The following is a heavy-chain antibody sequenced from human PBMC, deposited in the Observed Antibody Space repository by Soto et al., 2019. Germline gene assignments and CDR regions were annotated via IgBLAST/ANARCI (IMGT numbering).Heavy chain of an antibody. Sequence: QVQLVQSGAEVKKPGSSVKVSCKASGGTFSSYAISWVRQAPGQGLEWMGGIIPIFGTANYAQKFQGRVTITADESTSTAYMELSSLRSEDTAVYYCARDTDFYGSGSSYYYGMDVWGQGTTVTVSS. CDR1: GGTFSSYA. D-gene: IGHD3-10*01. CDR2: IIPIFGTA. V-gene: IGHV1-69*01. J-gene: IGHJ6*02. CDR3: ARDTDFYGSGSSYYYGMDV.